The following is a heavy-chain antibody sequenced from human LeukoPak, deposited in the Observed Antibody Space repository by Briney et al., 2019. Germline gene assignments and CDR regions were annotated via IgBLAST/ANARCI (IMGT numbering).Heavy chain of an antibody. Sequence: ASVKISCKVSGYTFTDYYKHWVQQAPGKGLEWVGLVDPEDGETIYAEKFQGRVTITADTSTDTAYMELSSLRSEDTAVYYCATGFRRGWYRGAFDIWGQGTMVTVSS. J-gene: IGHJ3*02. CDR1: GYTFTDYY. CDR3: ATGFRRGWYRGAFDI. CDR2: VDPEDGET. D-gene: IGHD6-19*01. V-gene: IGHV1-69-2*01.